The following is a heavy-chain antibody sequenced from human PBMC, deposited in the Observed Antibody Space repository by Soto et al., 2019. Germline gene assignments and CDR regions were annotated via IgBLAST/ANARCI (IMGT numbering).Heavy chain of an antibody. CDR1: GGTFSSYA. V-gene: IGHV1-69*13. CDR2: IIPIFGTA. D-gene: IGHD4-17*01. CDR3: ARLADGVTGGDFDY. J-gene: IGHJ4*02. Sequence: ASVKVSCKASGGTFSSYAISWVRQAPGQGLEWMGGIIPIFGTANYAQKFQGRVTITADESTSTAYMELSSLRSEDTAVYYCARLADGVTGGDFDYWGQGTLVTVSS.